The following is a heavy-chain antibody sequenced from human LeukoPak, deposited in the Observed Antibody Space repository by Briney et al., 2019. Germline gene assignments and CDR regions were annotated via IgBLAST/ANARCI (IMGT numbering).Heavy chain of an antibody. CDR1: GFTFSDYY. CDR3: ASLEPPYNWNDWTGVDP. D-gene: IGHD1-1*01. Sequence: GGSLRLSCAASGFTFSDYYMSWIRQAPGKGLEWVSYISSSGSTIYYADSVKGRFTISRDNAKNSLYLQMNSLRAEDTAVYYCASLEPPYNWNDWTGVDPWGQGTLVTVSS. V-gene: IGHV3-11*01. J-gene: IGHJ5*02. CDR2: ISSSGSTI.